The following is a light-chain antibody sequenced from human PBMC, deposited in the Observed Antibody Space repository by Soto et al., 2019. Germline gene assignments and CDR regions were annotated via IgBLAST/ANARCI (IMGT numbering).Light chain of an antibody. CDR2: DAS. CDR3: QQYNSYSWT. V-gene: IGKV1-5*01. J-gene: IGKJ1*01. CDR1: QSISSW. Sequence: DIQMTQSPSTLSASVGDRVTITCRASQSISSWLAWYQQKPGKAPKLLIYDASSLESGDPSRFSDSGSRTEFTLTISSLQPDDFATYYCQQYNSYSWTFGQGTKVEIK.